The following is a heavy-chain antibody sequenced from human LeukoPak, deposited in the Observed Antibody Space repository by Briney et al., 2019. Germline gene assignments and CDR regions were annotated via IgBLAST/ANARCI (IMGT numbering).Heavy chain of an antibody. CDR2: SNPNSGGA. V-gene: IGHV1-2*02. Sequence: ASVKVSCKASGYTFTGYYIHWVRQAPGQGLEWMGWSNPNSGGANYAQKFQGRVTMTRDTSIPTAYMELSRLRSVDTAVYYGAREDFCSSGNCCDPWRQGTLVTVSS. D-gene: IGHD6-13*01. J-gene: IGHJ5*02. CDR1: GYTFTGYY. CDR3: AREDFCSSGNCCDP.